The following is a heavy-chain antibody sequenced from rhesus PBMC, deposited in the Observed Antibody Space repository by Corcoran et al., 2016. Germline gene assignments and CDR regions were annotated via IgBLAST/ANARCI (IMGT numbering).Heavy chain of an antibody. V-gene: IGHV4-173*01. CDR1: GVSISSNW. D-gene: IGHD2-21*01. J-gene: IGHJ5-2*02. CDR2: ISGSDGNT. CDR3: ARDWCHGSGCSSLDV. Sequence: QLQLQESGPGLVKPSETLSLTCAVSGVSISSNWWSWLRQPPGKGLEWIGRISGSDGNTNDTPSLKSRVTTSTDTSKNQFSLKLSSVTAADTAVYYCARDWCHGSGCSSLDVWGRGVLVTVSS.